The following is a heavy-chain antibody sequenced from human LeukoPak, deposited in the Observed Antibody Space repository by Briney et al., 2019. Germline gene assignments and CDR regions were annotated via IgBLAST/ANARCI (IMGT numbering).Heavy chain of an antibody. CDR3: ARGGHYDSSGHDN. V-gene: IGHV1-18*01. CDR1: GYTFTSYS. Sequence: APVKVSCKASGYTFTSYSISWVRQAPGQGLEWMGWISAYNGNANFAQKLQGRVTMTTDTSTSTAYMELRSLRSDDTAVYYCARGGHYDSSGHDNWGQGTLVTVSS. CDR2: ISAYNGNA. J-gene: IGHJ4*02. D-gene: IGHD3-22*01.